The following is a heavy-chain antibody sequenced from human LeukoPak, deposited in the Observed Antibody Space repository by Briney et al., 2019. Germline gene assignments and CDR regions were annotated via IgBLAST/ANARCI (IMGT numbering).Heavy chain of an antibody. CDR2: IYHSGST. J-gene: IGHJ6*02. CDR1: GGSISSGGYA. D-gene: IGHD3-22*01. Sequence: SQTLSLTCAVSGGSISSGGYAWSWIRQPPGKGLEWIGYIYHSGSTYYNPSLKSRVTISVDRSKNQFSLKLSSVTAADTAVYYCARERRYYDSSYGMDVWGQGTTVTVSS. CDR3: ARERRYYDSSYGMDV. V-gene: IGHV4-30-2*01.